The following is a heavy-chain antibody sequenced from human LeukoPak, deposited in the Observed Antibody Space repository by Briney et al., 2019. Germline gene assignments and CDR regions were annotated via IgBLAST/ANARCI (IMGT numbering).Heavy chain of an antibody. Sequence: ETLSLTCTVSGGSISSYYWSWIRQPPGKGLEWVSVIYSGGSTYYADSVKGRFTISRDNSKNTLYLQMNSLRAEDTAVYYCARDLVDAFDIWGQGTMVTVSS. D-gene: IGHD2-2*01. J-gene: IGHJ3*02. V-gene: IGHV3-53*01. CDR1: GGSISSYY. CDR3: ARDLVDAFDI. CDR2: IYSGGST.